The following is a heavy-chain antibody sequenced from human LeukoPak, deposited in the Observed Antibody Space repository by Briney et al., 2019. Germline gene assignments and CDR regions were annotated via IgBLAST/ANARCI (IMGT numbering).Heavy chain of an antibody. CDR2: INPNRGGT. Sequence: PMASVKVSCKASGYTFTGYYMHWVRQAPGQGLEWMGWINPNRGGTYYAQKFQGRVSMTRDTSISTAYMELSSLRSDDTAVYYCYYRVSSGYLTWGQGTLVAVSS. CDR1: GYTFTGYY. D-gene: IGHD3-22*01. V-gene: IGHV1-2*02. J-gene: IGHJ4*02. CDR3: YYRVSSGYLT.